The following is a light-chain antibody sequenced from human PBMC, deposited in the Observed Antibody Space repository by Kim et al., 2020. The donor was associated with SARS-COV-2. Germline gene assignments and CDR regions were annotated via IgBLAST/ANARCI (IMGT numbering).Light chain of an antibody. V-gene: IGLV2-8*01. CDR3: SSYSGTKGVV. CDR1: SSDVGGYNF. Sequence: QSALTQPASVSGSPGQSITISCTGTSSDVGGYNFVSWYQQCPGKAPKLMIYEVTKRPSGVPDRFSGSKSGNTASLAVSGLQAEDEDDYYCSSYSGTKGVVFGGGTQLTVL. CDR2: EVT. J-gene: IGLJ2*01.